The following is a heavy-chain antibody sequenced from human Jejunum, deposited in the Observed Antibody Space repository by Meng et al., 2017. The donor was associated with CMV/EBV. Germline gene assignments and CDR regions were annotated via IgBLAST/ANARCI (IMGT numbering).Heavy chain of an antibody. CDR2: ISYDGDNK. CDR1: GFKFRNYP. CDR3: TRENDYYNYFDF. V-gene: IGHV3-30*03. J-gene: IGHJ4*02. Sequence: CAVSGFKFRNYPMHWVRQAPGKGLQWVAGISYDGDNKYYTDSVMGRFTISRDDSRNTLFLQMNGLRGEDTAIYYCTRENDYYNYFDFWGRGTQVTVSS. D-gene: IGHD1-26*01.